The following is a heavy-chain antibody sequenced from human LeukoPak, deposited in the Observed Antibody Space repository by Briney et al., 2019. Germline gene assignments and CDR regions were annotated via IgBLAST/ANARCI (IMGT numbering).Heavy chain of an antibody. CDR3: ARWGGGFDY. Sequence: QPGGSLRPSCAASGFTFSNYWMSWVRQAPGKGLEWVANIKQDGSEKYYVDSVKGRFTISRDNAKNSLYLQMNSLRAEDTAVYYCARWGGGFDYWGQGTLVTVST. CDR2: IKQDGSEK. J-gene: IGHJ4*02. CDR1: GFTFSNYW. V-gene: IGHV3-7*01. D-gene: IGHD3-10*01.